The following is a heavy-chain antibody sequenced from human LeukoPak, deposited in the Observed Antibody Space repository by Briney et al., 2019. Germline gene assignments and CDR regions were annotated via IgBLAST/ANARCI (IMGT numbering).Heavy chain of an antibody. V-gene: IGHV1-69*01. CDR3: ASNPGIAAAGSVYNWFDP. CDR2: IIPIFGTA. Sequence: SVKVSCKASGGTFSSYAISWVRQAPGQGLEWMGGIIPIFGTANYAQKFQGRVTITADESTSTAYMELSSLRSEDTAVYYCASNPGIAAAGSVYNWFDPWGQGTLVAVSS. CDR1: GGTFSSYA. J-gene: IGHJ5*02. D-gene: IGHD6-13*01.